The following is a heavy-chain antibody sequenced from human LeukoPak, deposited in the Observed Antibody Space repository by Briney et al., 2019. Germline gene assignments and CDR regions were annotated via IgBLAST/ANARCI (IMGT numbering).Heavy chain of an antibody. D-gene: IGHD3-22*01. J-gene: IGHJ4*02. Sequence: VASVKVSCKASGCTFSSYAINWVRQAPGQGLEWMGGIIPIFGTANYAQKFQGRVTITADESTSTAYMELSSLRSEDTAVYYCARDSGIVVDLGSEYYFDYWGQGTLVTVSS. CDR1: GCTFSSYA. V-gene: IGHV1-69*01. CDR3: ARDSGIVVDLGSEYYFDY. CDR2: IIPIFGTA.